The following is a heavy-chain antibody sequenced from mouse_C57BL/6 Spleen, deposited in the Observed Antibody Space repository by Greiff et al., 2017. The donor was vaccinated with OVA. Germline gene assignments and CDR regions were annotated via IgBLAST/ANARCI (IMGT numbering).Heavy chain of an antibody. CDR1: GYTFTDYE. J-gene: IGHJ3*01. CDR3: TLYGYDGGFAY. V-gene: IGHV1-15*01. D-gene: IGHD2-2*01. Sequence: QVQLQQSGAELVRPGASVTLSCKASGYTFTDYEMHWVKQTPVHGLEWIGAIDPETGGTAYNQKFKGKAILTADKSSSTAYMELRSLTSEDSAVYYCTLYGYDGGFAYWGQGTLVTVSA. CDR2: IDPETGGT.